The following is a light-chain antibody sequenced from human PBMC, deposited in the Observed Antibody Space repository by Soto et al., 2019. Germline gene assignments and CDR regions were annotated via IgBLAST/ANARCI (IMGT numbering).Light chain of an antibody. J-gene: IGLJ1*01. CDR2: DVT. Sequence: QSVLTQPRSVSGSPGQSVTISCTGTSSDVGGYNYVSWYEQHPVKAPKLMIYDVTKRPSGVPDRFSGYKSGNTVSLTISGLQAEDEADYYDCSYAGSYTRVFGTGTKVTVL. V-gene: IGLV2-11*01. CDR1: SSDVGGYNY. CDR3: CSYAGSYTRV.